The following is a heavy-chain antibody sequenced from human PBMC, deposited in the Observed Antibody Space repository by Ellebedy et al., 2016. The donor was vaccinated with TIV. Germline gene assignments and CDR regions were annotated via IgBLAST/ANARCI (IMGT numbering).Heavy chain of an antibody. CDR3: GAYSGSNYGYY. CDR2: IWYDGSNE. J-gene: IGHJ4*02. V-gene: IGHV3-33*01. Sequence: GESLKISXAASGFTFSSYGMHWARQAPGKGLEWVAVIWYDGSNEKYADSVKGRFTISRDNSKNTVYLQMNSLRGEDTAVYYCGAYSGSNYGYYWGQGTLVTVSS. CDR1: GFTFSSYG. D-gene: IGHD1-26*01.